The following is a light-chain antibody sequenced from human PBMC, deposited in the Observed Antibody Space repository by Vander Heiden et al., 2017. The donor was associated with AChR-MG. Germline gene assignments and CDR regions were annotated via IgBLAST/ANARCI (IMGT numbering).Light chain of an antibody. V-gene: IGLV3-21*04. J-gene: IGLJ1*01. CDR1: NIGRKS. CDR3: QVWDSSSDHYV. CDR2: DDT. Sequence: SYVLTQPPSVSVAPGKTARVTSVGLNIGRKSAPWYQQRPGQAPILVMYDDTDRPSGIPERISGSNSGNTATLIISRVEAGDEADYFCQVWDSSSDHYVFGTGTKVTVL.